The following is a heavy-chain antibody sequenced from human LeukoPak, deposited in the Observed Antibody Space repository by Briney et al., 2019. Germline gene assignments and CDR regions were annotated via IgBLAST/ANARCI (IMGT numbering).Heavy chain of an antibody. V-gene: IGHV4-59*01. J-gene: IGHJ4*02. CDR3: AREGRSDYYDSSGYPPSFDY. CDR1: GGSISSYY. CDR2: IYYSGST. D-gene: IGHD3-22*01. Sequence: SETLSLTCTVSGGSISSYYWSWIRQPPGKGLEWIGYIYYSGSTNYNPSLKSRVTISVDTSRNQFSLKLSSVTAADTAVYYCAREGRSDYYDSSGYPPSFDYWGQGTLVTVSS.